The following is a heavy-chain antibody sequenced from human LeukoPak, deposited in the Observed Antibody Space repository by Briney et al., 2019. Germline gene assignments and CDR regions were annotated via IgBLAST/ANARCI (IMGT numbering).Heavy chain of an antibody. V-gene: IGHV1-3*01. D-gene: IGHD5-18*01. CDR1: GGTFSSYA. Sequence: ASVKVSCKASGGTFSSYAIHWVRQAPGQRLEWMGWINAGNGNTKYSQKFQGRVTITRDTSASTAYMELSSLRSEDTAVYYCASNSGYTYGYGYWGQGTLVAVSS. J-gene: IGHJ4*02. CDR3: ASNSGYTYGYGY. CDR2: INAGNGNT.